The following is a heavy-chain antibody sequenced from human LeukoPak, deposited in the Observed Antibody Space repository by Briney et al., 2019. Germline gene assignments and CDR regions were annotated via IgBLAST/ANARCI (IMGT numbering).Heavy chain of an antibody. CDR1: GGTFSSYT. CDR3: ARTPTTMTTDAFDV. Sequence: ASVKVSCKASGGTFSSYTISWVRQAPGQGLEWMGRIIPIFGTTNYAQKFQGRVTIITDGSTSTAYVELSSLRSEDTAVYYCARTPTTMTTDAFDVWGQGTMVTVSS. V-gene: IGHV1-69*05. CDR2: IIPIFGTT. J-gene: IGHJ3*01. D-gene: IGHD4-17*01.